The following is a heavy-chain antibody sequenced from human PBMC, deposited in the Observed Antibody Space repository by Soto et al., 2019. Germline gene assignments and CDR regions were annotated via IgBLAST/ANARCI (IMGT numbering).Heavy chain of an antibody. V-gene: IGHV5-51*01. D-gene: IGHD3-10*01. Sequence: PGESLKISCKGSGYSFTSYWIGWVRQMPGKGLEWMGIIYPGDSDTRYSPSFQGQVTISADKSISTAYLQWSSLKASGTAMYYCARLGGTYYYGSGSYQWMYYYYYYMDVWGKGTTVTVSS. CDR1: GYSFTSYW. CDR2: IYPGDSDT. CDR3: ARLGGTYYYGSGSYQWMYYYYYYMDV. J-gene: IGHJ6*03.